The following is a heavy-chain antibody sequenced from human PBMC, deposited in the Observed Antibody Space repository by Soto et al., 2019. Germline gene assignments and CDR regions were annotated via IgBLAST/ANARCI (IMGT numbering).Heavy chain of an antibody. CDR2: GRGSGGKT. CDR1: GFSFGSYA. CDR3: ARWSYLDY. V-gene: IGHV3-23*01. D-gene: IGHD3-3*01. Sequence: GGSLRLSCAASGFSFGSYALSWVRQAPGKGLEWVSTGRGSGGKTCYADSVKGRCCVSKDTHPSTLYLQMNSLRADDTAMYYCARWSYLDYWGQGTRVTVSS. J-gene: IGHJ4*02.